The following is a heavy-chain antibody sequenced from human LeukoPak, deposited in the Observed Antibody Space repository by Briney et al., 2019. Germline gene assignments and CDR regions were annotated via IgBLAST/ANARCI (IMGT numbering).Heavy chain of an antibody. CDR1: GYSFTTYW. D-gene: IGHD2-2*01. CDR2: IYPGDSDT. J-gene: IGHJ5*02. Sequence: GESLKISCKGSGYSFTTYWIGWVCQMPGKGLEWMGIIYPGDSDTRYSPSFQGQVTISADKSISTAYLQWSSLKASDTAMYYCARLASSCSSTSCYSNWFDPWGQGTLVTVSS. V-gene: IGHV5-51*01. CDR3: ARLASSCSSTSCYSNWFDP.